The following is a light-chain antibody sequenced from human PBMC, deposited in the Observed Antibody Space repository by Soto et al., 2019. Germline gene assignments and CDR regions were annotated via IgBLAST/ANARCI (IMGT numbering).Light chain of an antibody. J-gene: IGLJ1*01. CDR1: SSDVGGYDY. CDR3: CSSAPESTYV. CDR2: EVN. V-gene: IGLV2-14*01. Sequence: QSVLTQPASVSGSPGQSVTISCTGASSDVGGYDYVSWYQQHPGKAPKLILYEVNNRPSGVSNHFSGSKSGNTASLIISGLQADDEADYFCCSSAPESTYVFGTGTKVTVL.